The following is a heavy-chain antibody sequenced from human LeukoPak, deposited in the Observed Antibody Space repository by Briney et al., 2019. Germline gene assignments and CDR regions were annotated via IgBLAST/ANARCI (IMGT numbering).Heavy chain of an antibody. CDR2: MNPNSGNT. J-gene: IGHJ4*02. Sequence: ASVKVSCKASGYTFTSYDINWVRQDAGQGLEWMGWMNPNSGNTGYAQKFQGRVTMTRNTSISTAYMELSSLRSEDTAVYYCARVKGIAAAGSFGYWGQGPLVTVSS. V-gene: IGHV1-8*01. D-gene: IGHD6-13*01. CDR3: ARVKGIAAAGSFGY. CDR1: GYTFTSYD.